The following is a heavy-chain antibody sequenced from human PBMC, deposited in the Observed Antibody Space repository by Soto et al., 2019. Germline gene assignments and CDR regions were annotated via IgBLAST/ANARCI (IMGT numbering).Heavy chain of an antibody. J-gene: IGHJ4*02. CDR2: IAYDGSNQ. V-gene: IGHV3-30*04. Sequence: GGSLRLSCAASGFAFSSYAMHWVHQAPGKGLEWVADIAYDGSNQYYADSVKGRFTISRDNSKNTLYLQLNSLRVEDTAVYYCTRDQPEMAFDHWGQGTLVTVSS. CDR1: GFAFSSYA. CDR3: TRDQPEMAFDH.